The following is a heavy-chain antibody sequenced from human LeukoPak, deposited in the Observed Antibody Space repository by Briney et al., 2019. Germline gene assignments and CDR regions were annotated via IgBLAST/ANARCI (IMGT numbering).Heavy chain of an antibody. CDR2: ISWNIGSI. CDR1: GLTFDDYA. D-gene: IGHD3-10*01. J-gene: IGHJ4*02. CDR3: AKDQTMVRGVISHYFDY. Sequence: GGSLRLSCAASGLTFDDYAMHCGRQAPVKGLECGSGISWNIGSIGYADSVKGRFTISTDNAKNYLYLQMHSLRAADTALYYCAKDQTMVRGVISHYFDYWGQGTLVTVSS. V-gene: IGHV3-9*01.